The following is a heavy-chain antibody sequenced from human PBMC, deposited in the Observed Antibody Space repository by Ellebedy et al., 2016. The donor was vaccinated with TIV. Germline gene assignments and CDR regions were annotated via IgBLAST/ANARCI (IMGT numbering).Heavy chain of an antibody. CDR2: INRDGSST. J-gene: IGHJ3*02. Sequence: GGSLRLXXAASGFTFNSHWMHWVRQAPGKGLVWVSRINRDGSSTAYADSVKGRFTISRDNAKNTLYLQMNSLTGEDTALYYCARDRGIPIFGVVTPGASDIWGQGTMVTVSS. D-gene: IGHD3-3*01. V-gene: IGHV3-74*01. CDR1: GFTFNSHW. CDR3: ARDRGIPIFGVVTPGASDI.